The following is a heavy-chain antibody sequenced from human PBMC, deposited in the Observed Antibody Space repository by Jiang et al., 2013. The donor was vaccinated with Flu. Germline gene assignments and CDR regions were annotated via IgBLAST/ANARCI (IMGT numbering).Heavy chain of an antibody. CDR3: AGSITAPGAFDY. J-gene: IGHJ4*02. D-gene: IGHD6-6*01. CDR1: GFSVSGKY. V-gene: IGHV3-66*01. CDR2: IYSGTST. Sequence: VQLLESGGGLVQPGGSLRLSCAASGFSVSGKYMIWVRQAPGKGLEWVSAIYSGTSTDYADSVKGRFTISRDNSMNTLYLQMNSLRAEDTAVYYCAGSITAPGAFDYWGQGTLVTVSS.